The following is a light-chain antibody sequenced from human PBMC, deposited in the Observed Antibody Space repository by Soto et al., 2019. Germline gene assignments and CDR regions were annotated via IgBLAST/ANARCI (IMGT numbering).Light chain of an antibody. CDR3: QQYNSWLWT. J-gene: IGKJ1*01. V-gene: IGKV3-15*01. Sequence: EIVMTQSPATLSVSPGERVTPSCRASQSVSGHLAWYQQKPGQAPRLIISGASTRATGIPARFTGSGSGTEFTLIISSLQSEDSAVYYCQQYNSWLWTFGQGTKVDIK. CDR1: QSVSGH. CDR2: GAS.